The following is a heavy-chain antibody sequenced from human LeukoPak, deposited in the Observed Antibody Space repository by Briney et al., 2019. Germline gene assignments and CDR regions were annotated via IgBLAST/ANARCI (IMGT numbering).Heavy chain of an antibody. CDR2: INHSGST. D-gene: IGHD1-7*01. J-gene: IGHJ6*03. Sequence: PSETLSLTCAVYGGSFSAYYWTWIRQPPGKGLEWIGEINHSGSTNYNPSLKSRLTISLDTSKNQFSLNLRSVTAADTAVYYCARVRITGTTGYYYMDVWGKGTTVTVSS. CDR1: GGSFSAYY. V-gene: IGHV4-34*01. CDR3: ARVRITGTTGYYYMDV.